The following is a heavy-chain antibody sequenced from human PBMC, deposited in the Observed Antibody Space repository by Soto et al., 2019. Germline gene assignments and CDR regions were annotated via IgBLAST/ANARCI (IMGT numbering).Heavy chain of an antibody. V-gene: IGHV3-23*01. CDR2: ISGSGGST. J-gene: IGHJ4*02. D-gene: IGHD2-15*01. CDR3: ARAGLRYCSGGSCYRYYYFDI. Sequence: KGLEWVSAISGSGGSTYYADSVKGRFTISRDNSKNTLYLQMNSLRAEDTAVYYCARAGLRYCSGGSCYRYYYFDICAQPPLLTV.